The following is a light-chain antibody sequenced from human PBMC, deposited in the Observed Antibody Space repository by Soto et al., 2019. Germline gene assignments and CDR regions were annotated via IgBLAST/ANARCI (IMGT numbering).Light chain of an antibody. CDR3: LLSYNAARV. Sequence: QAVATQEPSLTVSPGGTVTVTCGSSTGAVTSNHHPYWFQQKAGQAPRTLIYDTSNKHSWTPARFSGSLLGDKAALTLSGAQPEDEAQYYCLLSYNAARVFGGGTKLTVL. CDR2: DTS. V-gene: IGLV7-46*01. CDR1: TGAVTSNHH. J-gene: IGLJ2*01.